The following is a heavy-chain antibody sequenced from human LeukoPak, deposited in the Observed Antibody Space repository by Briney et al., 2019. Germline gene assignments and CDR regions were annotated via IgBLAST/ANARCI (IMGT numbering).Heavy chain of an antibody. CDR2: IWSDGSHK. J-gene: IGHJ3*02. CDR1: GFTFSRYG. V-gene: IGHV3-33*01. Sequence: GGSLRLSCAASGFTFSRYGMHWIRQAPGKGLEGVAVIWSDGSHKYYADSMKGRFTISRDNSKNMVYLQMNSLRVEDAAVYYCASAAGAFDMWGQGTLVTVSS. CDR3: ASAAGAFDM. D-gene: IGHD6-13*01.